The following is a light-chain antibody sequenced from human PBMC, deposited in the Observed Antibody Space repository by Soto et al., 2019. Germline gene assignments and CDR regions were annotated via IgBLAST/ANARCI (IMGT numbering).Light chain of an antibody. Sequence: QSALTQPASVSGSPGQSITISCTVTSSDVGGYNYVSWYQHHPGKAPKLMIYEVSNRPSGVSNRFSGSKSGNTASLTISGLQAEDEADYYCSSYTSSSTLYVFGTGTKLTVL. CDR2: EVS. CDR3: SSYTSSSTLYV. CDR1: SSDVGGYNY. J-gene: IGLJ1*01. V-gene: IGLV2-14*01.